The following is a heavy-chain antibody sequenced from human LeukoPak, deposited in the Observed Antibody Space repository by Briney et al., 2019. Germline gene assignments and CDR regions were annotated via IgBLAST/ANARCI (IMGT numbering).Heavy chain of an antibody. V-gene: IGHV3-30-3*01. D-gene: IGHD6-19*01. J-gene: IGHJ4*02. CDR1: GFIFSNYA. Sequence: GGSLRLSCAASGFIFSNYAMHWVRQAPGKGLEWVAIISYDGGNRYYADSVKDRFTISRDNSKSTLYLQMNSLRAEDTAVYYCARDGLAVAGTGWYFDYWGQGTLVTVSS. CDR2: ISYDGGNR. CDR3: ARDGLAVAGTGWYFDY.